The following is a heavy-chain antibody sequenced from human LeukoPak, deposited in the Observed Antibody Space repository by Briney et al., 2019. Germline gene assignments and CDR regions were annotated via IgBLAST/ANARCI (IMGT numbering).Heavy chain of an antibody. Sequence: SSVTVSCKASGYTFTGYYMHWLRQAPGQGLEWMGWINPNSGGTNYAQKFQGRVTMTSDTSISTAYMVLSGLRSDDAALYYCARGGGYGSSWYEAYWGQGTLVTVSS. CDR1: GYTFTGYY. CDR3: ARGGGYGSSWYEAY. CDR2: INPNSGGT. V-gene: IGHV1-2*02. D-gene: IGHD6-13*01. J-gene: IGHJ4*02.